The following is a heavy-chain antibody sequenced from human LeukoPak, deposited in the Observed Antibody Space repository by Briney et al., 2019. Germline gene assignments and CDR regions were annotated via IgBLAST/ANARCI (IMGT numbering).Heavy chain of an antibody. CDR1: GGSFSGYY. CDR3: ARNVGYYYGSGSYRDY. Sequence: SETLSLTCAVYGGSFSGYYWSWIRQPPRKGLEWIGEINRSGSTNYNPSLKSRVTISVGTSKNQFSLKLSSVTAADTAVYYCARNVGYYYGSGSYRDYWGQGTLVTVSS. J-gene: IGHJ4*02. D-gene: IGHD3-10*01. V-gene: IGHV4-34*01. CDR2: INRSGST.